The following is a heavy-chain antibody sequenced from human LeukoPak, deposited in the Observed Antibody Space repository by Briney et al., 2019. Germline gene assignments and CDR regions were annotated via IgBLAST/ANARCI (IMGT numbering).Heavy chain of an antibody. Sequence: SETLSLTCAVSGGSISSSNWWSWVRQPPGKGLEWIGEIYHSGSTNYIPSLKSRVTISVDKSKNQFSLKLSSVTAADTAVYYCARADYYDSSGPGFDIWGQGTMVTVSS. J-gene: IGHJ3*02. CDR3: ARADYYDSSGPGFDI. CDR2: IYHSGST. D-gene: IGHD3-22*01. CDR1: GGSISSSNW. V-gene: IGHV4-4*02.